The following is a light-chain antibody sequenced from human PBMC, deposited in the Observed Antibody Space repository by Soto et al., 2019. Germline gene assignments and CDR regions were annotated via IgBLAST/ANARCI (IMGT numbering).Light chain of an antibody. CDR3: QQCVNWPPT. CDR1: QRVSDY. CDR2: DAS. J-gene: IGKJ4*01. Sequence: LAQSPNSLSLSPADIAPLSCRADQRVSDYVGWYQQKPGQPPRLLFFDASSRASGVPHRFSAGGSGTDFTLIISSLQPADFAGYYCQQCVNWPPTLGGGTKVDIK. V-gene: IGKV3-11*01.